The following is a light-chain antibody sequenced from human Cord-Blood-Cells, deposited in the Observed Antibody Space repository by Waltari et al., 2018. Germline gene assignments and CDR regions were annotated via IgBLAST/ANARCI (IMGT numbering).Light chain of an antibody. V-gene: IGKV1-12*01. CDR2: AAS. Sequence: DIQMTQSPSSVSAPVGDRVTITCRASQGLSSWLAWYQQKPGKAPKLLIYAASSIQSGVPSRYSGSGSGRDFTLTISRLQPEDLSTYYSQQANSFPLTFGGGTKVEIK. CDR1: QGLSSW. CDR3: QQANSFPLT. J-gene: IGKJ4*01.